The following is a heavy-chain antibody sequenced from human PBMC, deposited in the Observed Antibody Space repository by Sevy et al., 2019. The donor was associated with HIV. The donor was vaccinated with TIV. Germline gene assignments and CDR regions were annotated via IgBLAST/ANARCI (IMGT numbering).Heavy chain of an antibody. V-gene: IGHV3-30*18. CDR3: AKEGGIVLWFGDPLYYYGMDV. D-gene: IGHD3-10*01. Sequence: GGSLRLSCAASGFTFSSYGMHWVHQAPGKGLEWVAVISYDGSNKYYADSVKGRFTISRDNSKNTLYLQMNSLRAEDTAVYYCAKEGGIVLWFGDPLYYYGMDVWGQGTTVTVSS. J-gene: IGHJ6*02. CDR2: ISYDGSNK. CDR1: GFTFSSYG.